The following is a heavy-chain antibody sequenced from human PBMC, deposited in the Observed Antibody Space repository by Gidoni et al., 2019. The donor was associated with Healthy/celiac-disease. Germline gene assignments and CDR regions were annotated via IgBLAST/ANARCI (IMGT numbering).Heavy chain of an antibody. CDR3: ASIVVVVAATGVERMAPIDY. D-gene: IGHD2-15*01. J-gene: IGHJ4*02. V-gene: IGHV4-39*01. CDR2: IYYSGST. CDR1: GGSISSRSYY. Sequence: QLQLQESGPGLVKPSETLSLTCTVSGGSISSRSYYWGWIRQPPGKGLEWIGSIYYSGSTYYNPSLKSRVTISVDTSKNQFSLKLSSVTAADTAVYYCASIVVVVAATGVERMAPIDYWGQGTLVTVSS.